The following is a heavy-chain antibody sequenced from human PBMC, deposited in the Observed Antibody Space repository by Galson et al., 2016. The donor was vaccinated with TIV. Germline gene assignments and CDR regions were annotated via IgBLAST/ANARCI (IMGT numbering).Heavy chain of an antibody. CDR1: GFTFSSYW. J-gene: IGHJ4*02. CDR3: ARAIGKADGF. V-gene: IGHV3-7*03. Sequence: SLRLSCAASGFTFSSYWMHWVRQAPGKGLEWVANINQDGNEIYYVDSVKGRFTISRDNAKNLVFLQMTSLRAEDRAVYYCARAIGKADGFWGQGTLVTVSS. D-gene: IGHD2-15*01. CDR2: INQDGNEI.